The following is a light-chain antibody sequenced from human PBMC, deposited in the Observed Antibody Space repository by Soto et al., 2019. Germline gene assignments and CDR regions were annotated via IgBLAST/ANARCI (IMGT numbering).Light chain of an antibody. Sequence: EIVLTQSPDTLSLSPGERATLSCRASRSVSSDYLVLYQLKPGQAPRLLIYGASRRATGIPDRFSGSGSGTDFILTISRLEPEDFAVYYCQHYDNSPPSVTFGPGTKVDIK. V-gene: IGKV3-20*01. CDR1: RSVSSDY. J-gene: IGKJ3*01. CDR3: QHYDNSPPSVT. CDR2: GAS.